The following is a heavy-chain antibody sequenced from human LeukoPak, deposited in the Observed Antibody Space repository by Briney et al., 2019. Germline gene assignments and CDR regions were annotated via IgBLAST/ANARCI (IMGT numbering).Heavy chain of an antibody. D-gene: IGHD3-22*01. CDR2: ISWNSCSI. Sequence: GRSLRLSCAASGFTFDDYAMHWFRQAPGKGLEWVSGISWNSCSIGYADSVKGRFTISRDNDKNSLYLQMNSMRAEDTALYYCAKGLSYYYDSSGYSHFDYWGQGTLVTVSS. V-gene: IGHV3-9*01. J-gene: IGHJ4*02. CDR3: AKGLSYYYDSSGYSHFDY. CDR1: GFTFDDYA.